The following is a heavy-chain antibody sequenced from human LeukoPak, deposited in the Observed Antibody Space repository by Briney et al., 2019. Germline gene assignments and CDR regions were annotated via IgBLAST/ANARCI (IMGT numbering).Heavy chain of an antibody. D-gene: IGHD3-22*01. J-gene: IGHJ4*02. CDR1: GLTFSSYA. CDR3: AKDSRITMIVVVISRPPDY. V-gene: IGHV3-23*01. CDR2: ISGSGGST. Sequence: GGSLRLSCAASGLTFSSYAMSWVRQAPGKGLEWVSAISGSGGSTYYADSVKGRFTISRDNSKNTLYLQMNSLRAEDTAVYYCAKDSRITMIVVVISRPPDYWGQGTLVTVSS.